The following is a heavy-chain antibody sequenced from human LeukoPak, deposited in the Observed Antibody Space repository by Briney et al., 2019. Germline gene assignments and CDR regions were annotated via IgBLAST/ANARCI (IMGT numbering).Heavy chain of an antibody. CDR3: ATPGYRTTFDY. CDR1: GGSISPYY. Sequence: SETLSLPCSVSGGSISPYYWGWIRQPPGKGLEWIGSIYYSGSTYYNPSLKSRVTISVDTSKNQFSLKLSSVTAADTAVYYCATPGYRTTFDYWGQGTLVTVS. CDR2: IYYSGST. D-gene: IGHD3-9*01. V-gene: IGHV4-39*01. J-gene: IGHJ4*02.